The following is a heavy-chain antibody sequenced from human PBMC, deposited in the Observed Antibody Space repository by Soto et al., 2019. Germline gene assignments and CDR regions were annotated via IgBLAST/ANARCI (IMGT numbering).Heavy chain of an antibody. Sequence: SVKVSCKASGYTFTDYYIHWVRQAPGQGLEWMGWINPNNGGTNYAQRFQGRVTMTRDTSISTAFMELSSLRSDDTAVYFCARGGSSSYYNRNSWFDPWGQGALVTVSS. CDR3: ARGGSSSYYNRNSWFDP. CDR1: GYTFTDYY. J-gene: IGHJ5*02. CDR2: INPNNGGT. V-gene: IGHV1-2*02. D-gene: IGHD6-13*01.